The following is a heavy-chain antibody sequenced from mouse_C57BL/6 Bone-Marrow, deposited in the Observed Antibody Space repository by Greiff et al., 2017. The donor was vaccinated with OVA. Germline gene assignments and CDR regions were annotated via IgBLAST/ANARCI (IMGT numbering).Heavy chain of an antibody. J-gene: IGHJ2*01. V-gene: IGHV1-64*01. Sequence: QVQLQQPGAELVKPGASVKLSCKASGYTFTSYWMHWVKQRPGQGLEWIGMIHPNSGSTNYNEKFKSKATLTVDKSSSTAYMQLCSQTSEDSAVYYCADLLRLPDYWGQGTTLTVSS. CDR1: GYTFTSYW. CDR2: IHPNSGST. CDR3: ADLLRLPDY. D-gene: IGHD1-1*01.